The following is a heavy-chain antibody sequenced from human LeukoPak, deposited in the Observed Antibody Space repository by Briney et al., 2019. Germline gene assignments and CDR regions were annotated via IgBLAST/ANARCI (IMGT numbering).Heavy chain of an antibody. V-gene: IGHV3-23*01. D-gene: IGHD3/OR15-3a*01. CDR1: GFTFSSYA. CDR2: ISGSGGGT. J-gene: IGHJ4*02. Sequence: PGGSLRLSCAASGFTFSSYAMSWARQAPGKGLEWVSAISGSGGGTYYADSVKGRFTISRDNSKNTLYLQMNSLRAEDTAVYYCAKDRNFWPGSSGFDYWGQGILVTVSS. CDR3: AKDRNFWPGSSGFDY.